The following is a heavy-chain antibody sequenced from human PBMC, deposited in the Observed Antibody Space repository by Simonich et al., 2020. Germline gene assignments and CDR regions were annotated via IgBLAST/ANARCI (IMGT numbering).Heavy chain of an antibody. J-gene: IGHJ4*02. CDR1: GYTFTSYG. D-gene: IGHD2-15*01. Sequence: QVQLVQSGAEVKKPGASVKVSWKASGYTFTSYGISCVRQAPGQGLEWMGLISGYNGNTKYATNHQGRVTMTTDTSTSTANMELRSLRSDDTAVYYCARASRGTWWYYYFDYWGQGTLVTVSS. CDR3: ARASRGTWWYYYFDY. CDR2: ISGYNGNT. V-gene: IGHV1-18*01.